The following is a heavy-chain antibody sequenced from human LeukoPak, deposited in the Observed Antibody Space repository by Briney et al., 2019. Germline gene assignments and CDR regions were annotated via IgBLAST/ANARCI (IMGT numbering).Heavy chain of an antibody. Sequence: GASVKVSCKASGYTFTSYGISWVRQAPGQGLEWMGWISAYNGNTNYAQKLQGRVTMTTDTSTSTAYMELRSLRSDDTAVYYCARVATMIVVVTENFDYWGRGTLVTVSS. V-gene: IGHV1-18*01. D-gene: IGHD3-22*01. J-gene: IGHJ4*02. CDR3: ARVATMIVVVTENFDY. CDR1: GYTFTSYG. CDR2: ISAYNGNT.